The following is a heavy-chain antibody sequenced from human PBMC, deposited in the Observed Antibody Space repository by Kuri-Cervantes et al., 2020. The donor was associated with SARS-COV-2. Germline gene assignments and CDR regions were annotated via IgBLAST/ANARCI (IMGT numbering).Heavy chain of an antibody. CDR2: ISSSGSTI. V-gene: IGHV3-48*03. CDR1: GFTFSSYE. Sequence: GGSLRLSCAAPGFTFSSYEMNWVRQAPGKGLEWVSYISSSGSTIYYADSVKGRFTISRDNAKNSLYLQMNSLRAEDTAVYYCASDHNQDAFDIWGQGTMVTVSS. J-gene: IGHJ3*02. D-gene: IGHD1-14*01. CDR3: ASDHNQDAFDI.